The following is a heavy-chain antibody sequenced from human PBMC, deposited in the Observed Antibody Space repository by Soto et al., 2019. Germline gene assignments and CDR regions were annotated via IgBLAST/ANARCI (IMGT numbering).Heavy chain of an antibody. CDR2: ISSSGSTI. CDR3: ARFSSRAAAGPPYYYYYYMDV. V-gene: IGHV3-11*01. J-gene: IGHJ6*03. CDR1: GFTFSDYY. Sequence: GGSLRLSCAASGFTFSDYYMSWIRQAPGKGLEWVSYISSSGSTIYYADSVKGRFTISRDNAKNSLYLQMNSLRAEDTAVYYCARFSSRAAAGPPYYYYYYMDVWGKGTTVTVSS. D-gene: IGHD6-13*01.